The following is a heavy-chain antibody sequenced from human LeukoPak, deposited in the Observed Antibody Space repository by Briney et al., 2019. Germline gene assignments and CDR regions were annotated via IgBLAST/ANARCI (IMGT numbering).Heavy chain of an antibody. CDR2: VYYSGST. Sequence: SETLSLTCTVSGGSINNYYWSWIRQPPGKAVEWIGYVYYSGSTNYNPSLKSRVTISVDSSKTQFSLKLRSATAADTAVYFCARDSRYASGRAFDNWGQGILVTVSS. CDR1: GGSINNYY. V-gene: IGHV4-59*01. J-gene: IGHJ4*02. D-gene: IGHD6-19*01. CDR3: ARDSRYASGRAFDN.